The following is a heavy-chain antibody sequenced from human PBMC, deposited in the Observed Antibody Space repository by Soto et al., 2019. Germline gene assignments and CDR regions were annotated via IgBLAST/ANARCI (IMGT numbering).Heavy chain of an antibody. J-gene: IGHJ4*02. V-gene: IGHV3-7*03. D-gene: IGHD6-19*01. Sequence: EVQLVESGGGLVQPGGSLRLSCAASGFTFSNYWMSWVRQVPGKGLAWVSNIKEDGSEKYYVDSVKGRLTISRDNAKNSVHLQMNSRRDEDTAVYYCVRFSILVSGRGRGAFFDSWGQGTPVTVSS. CDR1: GFTFSNYW. CDR3: VRFSILVSGRGRGAFFDS. CDR2: IKEDGSEK.